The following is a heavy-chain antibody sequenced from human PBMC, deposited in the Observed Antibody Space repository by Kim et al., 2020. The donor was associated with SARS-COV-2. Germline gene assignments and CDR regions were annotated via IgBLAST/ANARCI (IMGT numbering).Heavy chain of an antibody. CDR2: INPNSGGT. CDR3: ARDLGERWYANGEGPFDY. D-gene: IGHD2-8*01. J-gene: IGHJ4*02. CDR1: GYTFTGYY. Sequence: ASVKVSCKASGYTFTGYYMHWVRQAPGQGLEWMGWINPNSGGTNYAQKFQGRVTMTRDTSISTAYMELSRLRSDDTAVYYCARDLGERWYANGEGPFDYWGQGTLVTVSS. V-gene: IGHV1-2*02.